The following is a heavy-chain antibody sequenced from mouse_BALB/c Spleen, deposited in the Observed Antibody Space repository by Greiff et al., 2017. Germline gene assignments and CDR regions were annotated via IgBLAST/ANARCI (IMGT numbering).Heavy chain of an antibody. CDR1: GYTFTSYW. Sequence: QVQLKQPGAELVKPGASVKLSCKASGYTFTSYWMHWVKQRPGQGLEWIGEINPSNGRTNYNEKFKSKATLTVDKSSSTAYMQLSSLTSEDSAVYYCARRGLTRTGSYFDYWGQGTTLTVSS. J-gene: IGHJ2*01. CDR3: ARRGLTRTGSYFDY. CDR2: INPSNGRT. D-gene: IGHD2-2*01. V-gene: IGHV1S81*02.